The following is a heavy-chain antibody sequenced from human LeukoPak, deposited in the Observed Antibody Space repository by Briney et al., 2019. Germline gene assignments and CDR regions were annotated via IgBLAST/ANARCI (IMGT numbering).Heavy chain of an antibody. Sequence: SETLSLTCTVSGGSISSSSYYWGWIRQPPGKGLEWIGSIYYSGSTYYNPSLKSRVTISVDTSKNQFSLKLSSVTAADTAVYYCARDPAVPDYWGQGTLVTVSS. CDR1: GGSISSSSYY. CDR3: ARDPAVPDY. V-gene: IGHV4-39*07. J-gene: IGHJ4*02. D-gene: IGHD6-19*01. CDR2: IYYSGST.